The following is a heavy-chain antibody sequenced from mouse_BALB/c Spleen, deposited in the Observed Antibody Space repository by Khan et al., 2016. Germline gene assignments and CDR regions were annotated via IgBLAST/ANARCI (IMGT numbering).Heavy chain of an antibody. D-gene: IGHD1-2*01. J-gene: IGHJ3*01. CDR2: ISYSGTT. V-gene: IGHV3-8*02. CDR3: ARSEMNGASFTY. CDR1: GDSITSGY. Sequence: EVQLQESGPSLVKPSQTLSLTCSVTGDSITSGYWNWIRKFPGNKLEYMGYISYSGTTSYTPFLKSRISITRDSSKNQYFLQLNSVTPEDTATSYCARSEMNGASFTYWGQGTLVTVSA.